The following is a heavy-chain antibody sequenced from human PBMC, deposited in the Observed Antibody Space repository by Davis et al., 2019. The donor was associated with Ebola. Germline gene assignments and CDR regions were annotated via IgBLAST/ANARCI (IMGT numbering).Heavy chain of an antibody. J-gene: IGHJ4*02. V-gene: IGHV1-69*13. CDR2: IIPIFGTA. CDR3: ARDASHIAAAH. D-gene: IGHD6-6*01. CDR1: GGTFSTHI. Sequence: SVKVSCKASGGTFSTHIISWVRQAPGQGLEWMGGIIPIFGTANYAQKFQGRVTITADESTSTAYMELSSLRSEDTAMYYCARDASHIAAAHWGQGTLVTVSA.